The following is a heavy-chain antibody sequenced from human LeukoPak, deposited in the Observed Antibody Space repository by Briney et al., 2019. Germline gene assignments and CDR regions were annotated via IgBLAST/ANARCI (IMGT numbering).Heavy chain of an antibody. D-gene: IGHD4-23*01. Sequence: PGRSLRLSCAASGFTFSSYAMHWVRQAPGKGLEGVAVISYDGSDKYYADSVKGRFTISRDNSKNTLYLQMNSLRAEDTAVYYCARGAHGYGGFFDYWGQGTLVTVSS. V-gene: IGHV3-30*01. CDR1: GFTFSSYA. CDR3: ARGAHGYGGFFDY. CDR2: ISYDGSDK. J-gene: IGHJ4*02.